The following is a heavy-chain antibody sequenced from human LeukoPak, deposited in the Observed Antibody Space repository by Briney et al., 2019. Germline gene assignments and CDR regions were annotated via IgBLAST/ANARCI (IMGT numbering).Heavy chain of an antibody. CDR3: AREAPYYDILTGYYDAFDI. V-gene: IGHV1-46*01. Sequence: ASVKVSCKASGNTFTNYYMHWVRQAPGQGLEWMGIFNPTGGRTSYAQKLQGRLTVTRDTSTNTIYMELSNLKSEDTAVYYCAREAPYYDILTGYYDAFDIWGQGTMVTVSS. CDR1: GNTFTNYY. J-gene: IGHJ3*02. CDR2: FNPTGGRT. D-gene: IGHD3-9*01.